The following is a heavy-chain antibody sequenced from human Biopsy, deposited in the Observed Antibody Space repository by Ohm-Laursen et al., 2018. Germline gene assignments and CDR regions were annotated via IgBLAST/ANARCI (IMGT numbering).Heavy chain of an antibody. CDR2: VTTTISYI. CDR1: VFDFSDYS. D-gene: IGHD3-22*01. V-gene: IGHV3-21*01. Sequence: SLSLSFAASVFDFSDYSISLVRQAPRTGLEWVSSVTTTISYIYYVDSVKGRFTISRDNPKNSLYMQMNSLRAEDTAVYYCARVVDYYDPYHYYALDVWGQGTTVTVSS. CDR3: ARVVDYYDPYHYYALDV. J-gene: IGHJ6*02.